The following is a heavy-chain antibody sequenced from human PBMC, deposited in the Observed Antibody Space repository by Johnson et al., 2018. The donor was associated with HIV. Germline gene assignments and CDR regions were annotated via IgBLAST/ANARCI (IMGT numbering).Heavy chain of an antibody. CDR1: GFTFDDYA. CDR2: ISWNGGST. D-gene: IGHD1-1*01. J-gene: IGHJ3*02. V-gene: IGHV3-9*01. Sequence: VLLVESGGGLVQPGRSLRLSCAASGFTFDDYAMHWVRQAPGKGLEWVSGISWNGGSTGYADSVKGRFTISRNNANNSLHLQMNNLRAEDTAVYFCATVWRNEGRHSFDTWGQGTVVTVSS. CDR3: ATVWRNEGRHSFDT.